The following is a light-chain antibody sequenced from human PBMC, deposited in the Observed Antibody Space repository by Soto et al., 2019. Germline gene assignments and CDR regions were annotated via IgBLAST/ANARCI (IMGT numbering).Light chain of an antibody. Sequence: QSALTQPASVSGSPGQSIAISCTGTSSDVGGYNYVSWYQQHPGKAPKLIIFDVTNWPSGVSDRFSGSKSGSTASLTISGLQADDEADYYCTSFAGSGTYVFGTGTKVTVL. CDR2: DVT. V-gene: IGLV2-14*01. J-gene: IGLJ1*01. CDR1: SSDVGGYNY. CDR3: TSFAGSGTYV.